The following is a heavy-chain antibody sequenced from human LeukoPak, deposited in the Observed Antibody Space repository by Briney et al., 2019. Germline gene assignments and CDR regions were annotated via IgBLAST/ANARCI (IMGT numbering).Heavy chain of an antibody. D-gene: IGHD2-15*01. V-gene: IGHV3-23*01. CDR2: ISGSGGSA. J-gene: IGHJ4*02. CDR1: GFTFSSYA. CDR3: AKRPYCSGTVCYHIDY. Sequence: GGSLRLSCAASGFTFSSYAMSWVRQAPGKGMEWVSTISGSGGSAYYADSVTGRFTISRDNSKNTVYLQLNSLRAEDTALYYCAKRPYCSGTVCYHIDYWGQGTLVTVSS.